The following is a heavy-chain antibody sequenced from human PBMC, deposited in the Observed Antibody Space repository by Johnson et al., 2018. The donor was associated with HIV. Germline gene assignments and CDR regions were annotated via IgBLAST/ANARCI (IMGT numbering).Heavy chain of an antibody. D-gene: IGHD6-25*01. V-gene: IGHV3-11*04. CDR1: GFTFSDYY. CDR3: ARIDRLGGLSRAFDI. Sequence: QVQLVESGGGLVKPGGSLRLSCAASGFTFSDYYMSWIRQAPGKGLEWISYISNSGSSPISDAESVKGRFTISRDNAKNSLYLQMNGLTVEDTAVYFCARIDRLGGLSRAFDIWGQGTMVTVSS. J-gene: IGHJ3*02. CDR2: ISNSGSSPI.